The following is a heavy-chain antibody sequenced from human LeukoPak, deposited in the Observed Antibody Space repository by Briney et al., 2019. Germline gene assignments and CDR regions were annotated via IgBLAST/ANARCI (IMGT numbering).Heavy chain of an antibody. D-gene: IGHD6-13*01. CDR2: INRDGSDT. CDR1: GFTFSGYW. CDR3: ARFSRSSSRY. Sequence: GGSLRLSCAASGFTFSGYWMSWVRPAPGKGLEWVANINRDGSDTQYVDSVKGRFTISRDNAKNSLYLQMNSLRAEDTAAYYCARFSRSSSRYWGQGSLVTVSS. J-gene: IGHJ4*02. V-gene: IGHV3-7*01.